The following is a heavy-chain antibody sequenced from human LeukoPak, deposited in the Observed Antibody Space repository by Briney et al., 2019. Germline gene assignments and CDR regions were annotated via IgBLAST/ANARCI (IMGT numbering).Heavy chain of an antibody. J-gene: IGHJ4*02. Sequence: GGSLRLSCATSGFTVSGNYMSWVRQAPGKGLEWVSVIYDSGTTYYADSVKGRFLIFRDTSKNTVDLQMNSLRVEDTAVYYCAGRRSSGWYAYWGQGTLVTVSS. V-gene: IGHV3-53*01. CDR1: GFTVSGNY. CDR2: IYDSGTT. CDR3: AGRRSSGWYAY. D-gene: IGHD6-19*01.